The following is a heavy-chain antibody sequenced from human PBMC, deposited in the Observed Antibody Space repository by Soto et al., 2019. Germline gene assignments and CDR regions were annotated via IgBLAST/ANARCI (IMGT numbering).Heavy chain of an antibody. CDR1: GDSISTYY. CDR3: ARTRMIESWIDY. J-gene: IGHJ4*01. Sequence: SETLSLTCDVSGDSISTYYWSWIRQPPGKGLEWIGYVYYSGSTLYNPSLESRVTMSIDMSKMQVSLKLTSVIAADTAVYYCARTRMIESWIDYWGHGTLVTVSS. V-gene: IGHV4-59*01. CDR2: VYYSGST. D-gene: IGHD2-21*01.